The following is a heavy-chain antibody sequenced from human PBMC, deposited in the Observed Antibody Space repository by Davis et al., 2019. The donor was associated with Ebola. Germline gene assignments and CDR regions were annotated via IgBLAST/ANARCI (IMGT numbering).Heavy chain of an antibody. CDR3: LYGMDV. J-gene: IGHJ6*02. Sequence: GESLKISCEASGFTFSSYAMSWVRQAPGKGLEWVSAISGSGGSTYYADSVKGRFTISRDNSKNTLYLQMNSLRAEDTAVYYCLYGMDVWGQGTTVTVSS. CDR1: GFTFSSYA. V-gene: IGHV3-23*01. CDR2: ISGSGGST.